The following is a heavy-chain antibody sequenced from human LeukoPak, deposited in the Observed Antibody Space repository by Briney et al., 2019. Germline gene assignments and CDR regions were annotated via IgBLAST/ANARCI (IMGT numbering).Heavy chain of an antibody. CDR1: GYSISSGYY. J-gene: IGHJ5*02. CDR3: ARHVGYCSSTSCQDWFDP. Sequence: SSETLSLTCAVSGYSISSGYYWGWIRPPPGKGLEWIGSIYHSGSTYYNPSLKSRVTISVDTSKNRFSLKLSSVTAADTAVYYCARHVGYCSSTSCQDWFDPWGQGTLVTVSS. D-gene: IGHD2-2*01. V-gene: IGHV4-38-2*01. CDR2: IYHSGST.